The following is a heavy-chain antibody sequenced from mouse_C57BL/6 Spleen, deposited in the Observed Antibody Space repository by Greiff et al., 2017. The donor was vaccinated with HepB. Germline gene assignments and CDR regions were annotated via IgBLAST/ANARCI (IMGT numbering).Heavy chain of an antibody. D-gene: IGHD1-1*01. J-gene: IGHJ4*01. CDR2: IWRGGSI. CDR3: AKVVVVAENYAMDY. V-gene: IGHV2-5*01. CDR1: GFSLTSYG. Sequence: QVQLQQSGPGLVQPSQSLSITCTVSGFSLTSYGVHWVRQSPGKGLEWLGVIWRGGSIDYNAAYMSRLSITKDNSKNQVFFKMNSLQADDTALYYCAKVVVVAENYAMDYWGQGTSVTVSS.